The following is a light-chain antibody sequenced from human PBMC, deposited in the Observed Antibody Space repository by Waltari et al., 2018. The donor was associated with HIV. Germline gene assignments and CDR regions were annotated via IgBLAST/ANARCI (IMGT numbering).Light chain of an antibody. Sequence: ETVMTQPPATLSVPPGERATPSCRASQSVSSNLAWYQQKPGQAPRLLIYGASTRATGTPARFSGSGSGTEFTLTISSLQSEDFAVYYCQQYNEWPPWTFGQGTKVEIK. CDR2: GAS. V-gene: IGKV3-15*01. J-gene: IGKJ1*01. CDR1: QSVSSN. CDR3: QQYNEWPPWT.